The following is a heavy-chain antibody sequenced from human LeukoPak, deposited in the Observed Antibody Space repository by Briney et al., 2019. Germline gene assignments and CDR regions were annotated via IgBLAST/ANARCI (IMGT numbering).Heavy chain of an antibody. J-gene: IGHJ3*02. Sequence: ASVKLSCKASGDTFTSYAISWVRKAPGQGLEWMGRRIPILGVANYARTFQGRVTITADKSTRTAFIVMSSLGSEDAAVVYCWREGYYVSGGYYHGAFVICGPGTMGTVSS. CDR2: RIPILGVA. D-gene: IGHD3-10*01. CDR3: WREGYYVSGGYYHGAFVI. CDR1: GDTFTSYA. V-gene: IGHV1-69*04.